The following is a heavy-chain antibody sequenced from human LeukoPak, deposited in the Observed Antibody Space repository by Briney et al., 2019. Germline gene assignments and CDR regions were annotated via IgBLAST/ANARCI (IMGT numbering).Heavy chain of an antibody. Sequence: SETLSLTCVVYGGSFSGYSWSWIRQPPGKGLEWIGEINHNGSTNYNPSLKSRVTMLVDMSKNQFYLKLSSVTAADTAVYYCARGGDSSGYYLQDAFDIWGQGTMVTVSS. J-gene: IGHJ3*02. V-gene: IGHV4-34*01. CDR1: GGSFSGYS. D-gene: IGHD3-22*01. CDR3: ARGGDSSGYYLQDAFDI. CDR2: INHNGST.